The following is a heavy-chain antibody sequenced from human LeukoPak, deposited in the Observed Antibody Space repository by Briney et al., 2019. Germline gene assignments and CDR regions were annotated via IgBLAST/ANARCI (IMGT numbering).Heavy chain of an antibody. J-gene: IGHJ4*02. V-gene: IGHV1-3*01. CDR3: ARGAGFAEPLPDY. Sequence: SVTVSCKASGYSFTSYTIHWVRQAPAQSLEGMGWINAGHGITKYSENFQARVTITRDTVATTAYMELRSLRSDDTAVYYCARGAGFAEPLPDYWGQGTLVTVSS. D-gene: IGHD1-14*01. CDR2: INAGHGIT. CDR1: GYSFTSYT.